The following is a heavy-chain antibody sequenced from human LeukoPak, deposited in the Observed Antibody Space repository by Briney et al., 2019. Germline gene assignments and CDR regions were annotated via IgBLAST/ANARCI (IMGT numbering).Heavy chain of an antibody. V-gene: IGHV7-4-1*02. CDR1: GYSFTSYA. Sequence: ASVKVSCKVSGYSFTSYAMHWVRQAPGQGPEWMGWINTKTGDPTYVPGFTGRFVFSLDTSVSTAYLQISSLKAEDTAAYYCARAPYDVVPTILEYWGQGTLVTVSS. CDR2: INTKTGDP. D-gene: IGHD5-12*01. J-gene: IGHJ4*02. CDR3: ARAPYDVVPTILEY.